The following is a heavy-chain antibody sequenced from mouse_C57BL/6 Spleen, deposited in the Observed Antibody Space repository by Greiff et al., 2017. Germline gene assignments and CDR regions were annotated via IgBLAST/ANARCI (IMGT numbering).Heavy chain of an antibody. D-gene: IGHD2-1*01. Sequence: QVQLKQPGAELVMPGASVKLSCKASGYTFTSYWMHWVKQRPGQGLEWIGEIDPSDSYTNYNQKFKGKSTLTVDKSSSTGYMQLSSLTSEDSAVYYCARSGVYYGNHWSVDVWGTGTTVTVSS. CDR3: ARSGVYYGNHWSVDV. V-gene: IGHV1-69*01. CDR2: IDPSDSYT. CDR1: GYTFTSYW. J-gene: IGHJ1*03.